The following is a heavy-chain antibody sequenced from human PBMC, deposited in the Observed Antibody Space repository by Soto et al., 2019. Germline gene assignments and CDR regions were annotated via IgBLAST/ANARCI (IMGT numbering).Heavy chain of an antibody. D-gene: IGHD2-21*02. J-gene: IGHJ5*02. CDR1: GGSVSSGSYY. CDR2: IYYSGST. Sequence: PSETLSLTCTVSGGSVSSGSYYWSWIRQPPGKGLEWIGYIYYSGSTNYIPSLKSRVTISVDTSKNQFSLKLSSVTAADTAVYYCARAPRGRAYCGGDCYSGYWFDPWGQGTLVTVSS. CDR3: ARAPRGRAYCGGDCYSGYWFDP. V-gene: IGHV4-61*01.